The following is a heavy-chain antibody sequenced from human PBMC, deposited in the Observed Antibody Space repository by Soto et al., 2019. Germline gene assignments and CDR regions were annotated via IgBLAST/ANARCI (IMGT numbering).Heavy chain of an antibody. Sequence: ASVTVSCTASGFTFTSSAVQWVRQARGQRLEWIGWIVVGSGNTNYAQKFQERVTITRDMSTSTAYMELSSLRSEDTAVYYCATPGIAVAGTSASAFDIWGQGTMVTVSS. D-gene: IGHD6-19*01. V-gene: IGHV1-58*01. CDR1: GFTFTSSA. J-gene: IGHJ3*02. CDR2: IVVGSGNT. CDR3: ATPGIAVAGTSASAFDI.